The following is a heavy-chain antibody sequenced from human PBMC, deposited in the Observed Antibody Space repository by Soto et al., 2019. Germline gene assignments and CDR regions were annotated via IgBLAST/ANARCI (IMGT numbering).Heavy chain of an antibody. CDR3: ARHGSGSYYNNWFDP. CDR1: GGSISSSSYY. V-gene: IGHV4-39*01. CDR2: IYYSGST. Sequence: QLQLQESGPGLVKPSETLSLTCTVSGGSISSSSYYWGWIRQPPGKGLEWIGSIYYSGSTYYNPSLKSRVNIRVDTSKNQFSLKLSSVTAADTAVYYCARHGSGSYYNNWFDPWGQGTLVTVSS. J-gene: IGHJ5*02. D-gene: IGHD3-10*01.